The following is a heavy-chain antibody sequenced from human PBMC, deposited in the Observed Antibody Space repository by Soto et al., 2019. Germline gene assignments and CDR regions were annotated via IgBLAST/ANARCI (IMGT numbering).Heavy chain of an antibody. D-gene: IGHD4-17*01. Sequence: ASVKVSCKASGYTFTNYYLHWVRQAPGQGLQWIGIIDPSGGGATYAQNLSGRVTMTRDTSTSTVSMELKRLRSDDTAVYYCARVVVRGVYGEHGRYSAFDVWGRGTMVTVSS. J-gene: IGHJ3*01. CDR3: ARVVVRGVYGEHGRYSAFDV. CDR2: IDPSGGGA. V-gene: IGHV1-46*04. CDR1: GYTFTNYY.